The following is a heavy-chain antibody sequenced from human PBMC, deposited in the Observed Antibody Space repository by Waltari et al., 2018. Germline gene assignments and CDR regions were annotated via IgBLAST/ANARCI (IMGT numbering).Heavy chain of an antibody. CDR2: IYYSGST. CDR1: GGSISSSSYY. Sequence: QLQLQESGPGLVKPSETLSLTCTVSGGSISSSSYYWGWVRQPPGKGLEWIGSIYYSGSTYYSPSLKSRVTISVDTSKNQFSLRVSSVTAADTAVFYCARMVRGYCSSTNCHTDHWGQGTLVTVSS. CDR3: ARMVRGYCSSTNCHTDH. J-gene: IGHJ4*02. D-gene: IGHD2-2*01. V-gene: IGHV4-39*07.